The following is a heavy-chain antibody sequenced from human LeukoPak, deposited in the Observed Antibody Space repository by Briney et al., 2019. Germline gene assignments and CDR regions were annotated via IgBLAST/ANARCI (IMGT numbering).Heavy chain of an antibody. V-gene: IGHV4-39*07. CDR2: IYYSGST. CDR1: GGSISSSSYY. D-gene: IGHD3-10*01. Sequence: SETLSLTCTVSGGSISSSSYYWGWIRQPPGKGLEWIGSIYYSGSTYYNPSLKSRVTISVDTSKNQFSLKLSSVTAADTAVYYCARQPIGELLSITLDYWGQGTLVTVSS. CDR3: ARQPIGELLSITLDY. J-gene: IGHJ4*02.